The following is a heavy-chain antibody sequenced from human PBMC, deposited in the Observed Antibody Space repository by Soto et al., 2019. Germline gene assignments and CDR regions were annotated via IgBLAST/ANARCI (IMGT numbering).Heavy chain of an antibody. D-gene: IGHD4-17*01. CDR1: GGSISSGGYY. CDR3: ARENGDYVPNYFDY. J-gene: IGHJ4*02. V-gene: IGHV4-31*03. Sequence: QVQLQESGPGLVKPSQTLSLTCTVSGGSISSGGYYWSWIRQHPGKGLEWIGYIYYSGSTYYNPSLKSRVTISVDTSKYQFSLKLNSVTAADTAVYYCARENGDYVPNYFDYWGQGTLVTVSS. CDR2: IYYSGST.